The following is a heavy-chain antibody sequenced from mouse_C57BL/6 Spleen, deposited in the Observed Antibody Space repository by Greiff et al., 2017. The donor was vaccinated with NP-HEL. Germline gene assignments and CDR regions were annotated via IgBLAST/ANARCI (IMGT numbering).Heavy chain of an antibody. CDR1: GYSITSGYY. J-gene: IGHJ4*01. CDR3: ARADYRGDY. CDR2: ISYDGSN. Sequence: DVQLQESGPGLVKPSQSLSLTCSVTGYSITSGYYWNWIRQFPGNKLEWMGYISYDGSNNYNPSLKNRISITRDTSKNQFFLKLNSVTTEDTATYYCARADYRGDYWGQGTSVTVSS. V-gene: IGHV3-6*01. D-gene: IGHD2-4*01.